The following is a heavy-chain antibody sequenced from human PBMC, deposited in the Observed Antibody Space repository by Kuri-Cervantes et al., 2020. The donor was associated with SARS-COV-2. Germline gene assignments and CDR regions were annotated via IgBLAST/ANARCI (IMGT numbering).Heavy chain of an antibody. V-gene: IGHV3-53*01. CDR3: ARDAIRDGYNEGY. CDR2: IYSGGST. CDR1: GFTVSSNY. D-gene: IGHD5-24*01. Sequence: GESLKISCAASGFTVSSNYMSWVRQAPRKGLEWVSVIYSGGSTYYADSVKGRFTISRDNSKNTLYLQMNSLRAEDTAVYYCARDAIRDGYNEGYWGQGTLVTVSS. J-gene: IGHJ4*02.